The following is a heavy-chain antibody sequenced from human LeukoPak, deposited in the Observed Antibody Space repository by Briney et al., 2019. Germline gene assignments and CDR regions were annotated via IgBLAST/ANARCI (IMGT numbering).Heavy chain of an antibody. V-gene: IGHV4-59*08. CDR3: ARHHSSGYQRGYYYGMDV. CDR1: GGSFSGYY. CDR2: IYYSGST. J-gene: IGHJ6*02. D-gene: IGHD3-22*01. Sequence: PSETLSLTCAVYGGSFSGYYWSWIRQPPGKGLEWIGYIYYSGSTNYNPSLKSRVTISVDTSKNQFSLKLSSVTAADTAVYYCARHHSSGYQRGYYYGMDVWGQGTTVTVSS.